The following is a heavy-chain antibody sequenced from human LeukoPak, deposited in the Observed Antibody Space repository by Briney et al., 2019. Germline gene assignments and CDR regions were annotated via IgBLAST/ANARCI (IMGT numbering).Heavy chain of an antibody. Sequence: SETLSLTCTVSGASISGSGYYWGWIRQPPGQGLEYIGDIYYNGSTYYNASLKSRVTISVDTSKNQFSLKLSSVTAADTAVYYCARHNWVYYGSGTMGAFDIWGQGTVVTVSS. V-gene: IGHV4-39*01. CDR3: ARHNWVYYGSGTMGAFDI. J-gene: IGHJ3*02. CDR2: IYYNGST. CDR1: GASISGSGYY. D-gene: IGHD3-10*01.